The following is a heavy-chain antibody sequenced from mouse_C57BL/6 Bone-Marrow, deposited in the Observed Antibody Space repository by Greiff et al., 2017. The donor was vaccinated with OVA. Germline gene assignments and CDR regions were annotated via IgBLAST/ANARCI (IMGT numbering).Heavy chain of an antibody. Sequence: EVKLQQSGPELVKPGASVKISCKASGYSFTGYFMNWVKQSPGKSLEWIGRINPYNGDTFYNEKFKGKATLTVDKSSSTAYLELLSLTSEDLAVENCARGDYYGSGPYYGFDYWGQGTSVTVSA. V-gene: IGHV1-37*01. J-gene: IGHJ4*01. CDR2: INPYNGDT. CDR3: ARGDYYGSGPYYGFDY. CDR1: GYSFTGYF. D-gene: IGHD1-1*01.